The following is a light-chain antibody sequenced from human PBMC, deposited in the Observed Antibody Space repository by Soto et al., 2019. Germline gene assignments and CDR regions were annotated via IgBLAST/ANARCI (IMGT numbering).Light chain of an antibody. CDR2: DVS. CDR1: QNISNY. V-gene: IGKV3-11*01. Sequence: EMVLTQSPATGSLSPVKIATLSFMASQNISNYLIWYQQKPGQAPRLLIYDVSNRATDIPDRFSGSGSGTDFTLTISSLQPEDFATYFCKQSSAFPLTFGGGTKVDIK. CDR3: KQSSAFPLT. J-gene: IGKJ4*01.